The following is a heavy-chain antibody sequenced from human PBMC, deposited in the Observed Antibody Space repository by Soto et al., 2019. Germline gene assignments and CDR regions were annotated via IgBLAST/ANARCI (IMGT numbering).Heavy chain of an antibody. CDR1: GYTFTSYA. V-gene: IGHV1-3*01. CDR3: ARGPGGPDGPGDY. CDR2: INAGNGNT. D-gene: IGHD2-15*01. Sequence: QVQLVQSGAEVKKPGASVKVSCKASGYTFTSYAMHWVRQAPGQRLEWMGGINAGNGNTKYSQNFQGRVTITRDTSASTAYMELSSLRSEDTAVYYCARGPGGPDGPGDYWGQGALVTVSS. J-gene: IGHJ4*02.